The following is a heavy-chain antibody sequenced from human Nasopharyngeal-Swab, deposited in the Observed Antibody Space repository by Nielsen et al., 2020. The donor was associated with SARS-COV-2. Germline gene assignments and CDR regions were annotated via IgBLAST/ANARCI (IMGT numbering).Heavy chain of an antibody. CDR1: GYRFPDYW. D-gene: IGHD1-26*01. Sequence: ESLKISCATSGYRFPDYWIAWVRQAPGKGLECMGTIFPGDSDTRYSPSFEGRVTISVDQSITTAYLHWTSLKASDTAKYYCAIGAAVGTLFHGMDVWGQGTMVTVSS. V-gene: IGHV5-51*01. CDR2: IFPGDSDT. CDR3: AIGAAVGTLFHGMDV. J-gene: IGHJ6*02.